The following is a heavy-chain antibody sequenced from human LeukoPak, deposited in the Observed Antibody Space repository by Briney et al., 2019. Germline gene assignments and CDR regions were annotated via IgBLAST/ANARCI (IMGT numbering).Heavy chain of an antibody. D-gene: IGHD6-13*01. CDR2: ISYDGSNK. V-gene: IGHV3-30*03. CDR1: GFTFSSYG. CDR3: ARSQSSSLIDY. Sequence: GGSLRLSCAASGFTFSSYGMHWVRQAPGKGLEWVAVISYDGSNKYYADSVKGRFSISRDNSKNTLYLQMNSLTVEDTAVYYCARSQSSSLIDYWGQGTLVTVSS. J-gene: IGHJ4*02.